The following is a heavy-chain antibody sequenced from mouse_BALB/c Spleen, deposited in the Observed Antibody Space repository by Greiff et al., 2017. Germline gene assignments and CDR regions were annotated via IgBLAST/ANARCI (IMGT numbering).Heavy chain of an antibody. Sequence: EVQRVESGGGLVQPGGSRKLSCAASGFTFSSFGMHWVRQAPEKGLEWVAYISSGSSTIYYADTVKGRFTISRDNPKNTLFLQMTSLRSEDTAMYYCASGGNYVYAMDYWGQGTSVTVSS. J-gene: IGHJ4*01. CDR3: ASGGNYVYAMDY. CDR2: ISSGSSTI. D-gene: IGHD2-1*01. CDR1: GFTFSSFG. V-gene: IGHV5-17*02.